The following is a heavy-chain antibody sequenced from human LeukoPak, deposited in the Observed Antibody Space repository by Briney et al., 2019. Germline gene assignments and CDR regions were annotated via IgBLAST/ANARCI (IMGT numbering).Heavy chain of an antibody. CDR3: AREAGITMVRGVSHDAFDI. Sequence: PSETLSLTCTVSGGPISSYYWSWVRQPAGKGLEWIGRIYTSGSTNYNPSLKSRVTMSVDTSKNQFSLKLSSVTAADTAVYYCAREAGITMVRGVSHDAFDIWGQGTMVTVSS. D-gene: IGHD3-10*01. J-gene: IGHJ3*02. CDR1: GGPISSYY. V-gene: IGHV4-4*07. CDR2: IYTSGST.